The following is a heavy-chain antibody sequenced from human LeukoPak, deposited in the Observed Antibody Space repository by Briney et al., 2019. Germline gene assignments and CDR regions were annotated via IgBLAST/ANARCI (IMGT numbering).Heavy chain of an antibody. CDR1: GGSVTGFS. Sequence: PSETLSLTCAVYGGSVTGFSWSWIRQSPVKGLEWVGEINHSGSTNYNPSLKSRVTISVDTSKNRFSLNLSSVTAADTAVYYCARVGRYCSRTSCYGRIYYYMDVWGKGTTVTVSS. V-gene: IGHV4-34*01. CDR2: INHSGST. J-gene: IGHJ6*03. CDR3: ARVGRYCSRTSCYGRIYYYMDV. D-gene: IGHD2-2*01.